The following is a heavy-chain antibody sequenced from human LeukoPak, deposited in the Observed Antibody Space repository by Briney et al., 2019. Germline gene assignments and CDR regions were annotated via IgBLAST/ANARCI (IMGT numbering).Heavy chain of an antibody. CDR1: GGTFSSYA. J-gene: IGHJ5*02. CDR2: IIPIFGTA. V-gene: IGHV1-69*05. Sequence: GASVKVSCKDSGGTFSSYAISWVRQAPGQGLEWMGRIIPIFGTANYAQKFLGRVTITTDESTSTAYMELSSMRSEDTAVYYCARGENRGYCSGGSCYLNWFDPWGQGTLVSVSS. CDR3: ARGENRGYCSGGSCYLNWFDP. D-gene: IGHD2-15*01.